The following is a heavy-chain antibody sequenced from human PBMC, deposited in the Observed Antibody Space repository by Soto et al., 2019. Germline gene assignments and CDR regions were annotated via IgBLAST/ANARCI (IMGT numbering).Heavy chain of an antibody. D-gene: IGHD2-8*01. CDR1: GYTFTSYY. Sequence: ASVKVSCKASGYTFTSYYMHWVRQAPGQGLEWMGIINPSGGSTSYAQKFQGRVTMTRDTSTSTVYMELSSLRSEDTAVYYCARDRGDCTNGVCYTPDWFDHWGHGTLVTVSS. CDR3: ARDRGDCTNGVCYTPDWFDH. CDR2: INPSGGST. J-gene: IGHJ5*02. V-gene: IGHV1-46*01.